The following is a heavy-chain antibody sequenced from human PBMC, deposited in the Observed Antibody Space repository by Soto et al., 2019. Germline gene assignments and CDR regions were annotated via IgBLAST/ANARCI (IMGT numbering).Heavy chain of an antibody. Sequence: EVQLLESGGGLVQPGGSLRLSCEASGFTFSSYAMSWVREAPGKGLEWVSVISGSVGTTYYANSVKGRFTISRDNSKNTLCVQMNNLRAEDTAVYCCAKDHLFSGWTSGGYFDYWGQGALVTVSS. V-gene: IGHV3-23*01. CDR3: AKDHLFSGWTSGGYFDY. CDR2: ISGSVGTT. D-gene: IGHD6-19*01. CDR1: GFTFSSYA. J-gene: IGHJ4*02.